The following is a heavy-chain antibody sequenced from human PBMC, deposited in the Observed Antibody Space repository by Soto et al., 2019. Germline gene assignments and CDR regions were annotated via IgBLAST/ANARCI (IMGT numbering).Heavy chain of an antibody. CDR1: GYTFTGYY. J-gene: IGHJ6*02. CDR2: INPNSGGT. Sequence: VKVSCKASGYTFTGYYMHWVRQAPGQGLEWMGWINPNSGGTNYAQKFQGRVTMTRDTSISTAYMELSRLRSDDTAMYYCARVTGYPNYYGMDVWGQGTTVTVSS. CDR3: ARVTGYPNYYGMDV. D-gene: IGHD3-9*01. V-gene: IGHV1-2*02.